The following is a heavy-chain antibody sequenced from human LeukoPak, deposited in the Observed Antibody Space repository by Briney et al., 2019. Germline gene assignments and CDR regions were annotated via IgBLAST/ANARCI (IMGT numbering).Heavy chain of an antibody. Sequence: GGSLRLSCAASGFTFSSYGMHWVRQAPGKGLEWVAVIWYDGSNKYYADSVKGRFTISRDNAKNSLYLQMNSLRAEDTAVYYCARFDYYDSSGYYNFDYWGQGTLVTVSS. J-gene: IGHJ4*02. V-gene: IGHV3-33*03. CDR3: ARFDYYDSSGYYNFDY. CDR1: GFTFSSYG. CDR2: IWYDGSNK. D-gene: IGHD3-22*01.